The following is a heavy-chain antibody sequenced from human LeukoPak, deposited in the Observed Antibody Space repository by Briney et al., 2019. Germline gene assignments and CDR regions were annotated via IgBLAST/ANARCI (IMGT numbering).Heavy chain of an antibody. D-gene: IGHD3-10*01. CDR2: IYYSGST. J-gene: IGHJ4*02. V-gene: IGHV4-59*01. Sequence: SETLSLTCTVSGGSISSYYWSWIRQPPGKGLEWIGYIYYSGSTNYNPSLKSRVTISVDTSKNQFSLKLSSVTAADTAVYYCATVSQVGGFGESWGQGTLVTVSS. CDR3: ATVSQVGGFGES. CDR1: GGSISSYY.